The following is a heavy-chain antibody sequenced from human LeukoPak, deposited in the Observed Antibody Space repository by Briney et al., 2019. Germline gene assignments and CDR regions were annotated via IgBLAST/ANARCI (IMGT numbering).Heavy chain of an antibody. D-gene: IGHD5-24*01. V-gene: IGHV3-21*01. Sequence: PGGSLRLSCAVSGFTFSSYDMNWVRQAPGKGLEWVSSISSSSSYIYYADSVKGRFTISRDNAKNSLYLQMNSLRAEDTAVYYCARDLMATTGRWFDPWGQGTLVTVSS. J-gene: IGHJ5*02. CDR1: GFTFSSYD. CDR3: ARDLMATTGRWFDP. CDR2: ISSSSSYI.